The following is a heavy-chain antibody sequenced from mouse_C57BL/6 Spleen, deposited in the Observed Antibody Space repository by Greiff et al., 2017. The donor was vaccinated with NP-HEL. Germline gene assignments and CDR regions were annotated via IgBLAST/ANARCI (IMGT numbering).Heavy chain of an antibody. D-gene: IGHD1-1*01. J-gene: IGHJ2*01. CDR2: IWSGGST. V-gene: IGHV2-2*01. CDR3: ARNRDYYGSFDY. Sequence: QVQLQQSGPGLVQPSQCLSITCTVSGFSLTSYGVHWVRQSPGKGLEWLGVIWSGGSTDYNAAFISRLSISKYNSKSQVFFKINSLQTDDTAIYYCARNRDYYGSFDYWGQGTTLTVSS. CDR1: GFSLTSYG.